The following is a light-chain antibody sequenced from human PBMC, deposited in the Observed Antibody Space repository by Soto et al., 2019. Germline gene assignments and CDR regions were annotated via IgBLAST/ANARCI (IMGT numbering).Light chain of an antibody. V-gene: IGKV3-20*01. J-gene: IGKJ4*01. CDR3: QQYGSSFFT. Sequence: EIVLTQSPGTLSLSPGERATLSCGASQSFTSNYLAWYQQKPGQAPRLLIYGASTRATGIPDRFSGSGSGTDFTLTISRLEPEDFAEYFCQQYGSSFFTFGGGTKVDIK. CDR2: GAS. CDR1: QSFTSNY.